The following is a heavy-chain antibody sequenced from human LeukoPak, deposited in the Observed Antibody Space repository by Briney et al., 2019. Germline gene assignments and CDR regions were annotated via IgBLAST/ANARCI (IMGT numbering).Heavy chain of an antibody. D-gene: IGHD6-19*01. J-gene: IGHJ4*02. CDR1: GYTFTGCY. V-gene: IGHV1-2*06. CDR2: INPNSGGT. CDR3: ARELIAVAGCFDY. Sequence: PGASVKVSCKASGYTFTGCYMHWVRQAPGQGLEWMGRINPNSGGTNYAQKFQGRVTMTRDTSISTAYMELSRLRSDDTAVYYCARELIAVAGCFDYWGQGTLVTVSS.